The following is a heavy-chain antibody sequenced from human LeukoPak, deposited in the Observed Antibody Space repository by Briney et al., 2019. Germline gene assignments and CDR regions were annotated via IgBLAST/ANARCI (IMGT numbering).Heavy chain of an antibody. V-gene: IGHV4-4*07. CDR2: IYTSGST. CDR3: ASTHVYCSSTSCPPGNYYYYMDV. CDR1: GGSISSYY. D-gene: IGHD2-2*01. Sequence: SETLSLTCTVSGGSISSYYWSWIRQPAGKGLEGIGRIYTSGSTHYHPSLKSRVTMSVDTSKNHFSLKLSSVTAADTAVYYCASTHVYCSSTSCPPGNYYYYMDVWGKGTTVTVSS. J-gene: IGHJ6*03.